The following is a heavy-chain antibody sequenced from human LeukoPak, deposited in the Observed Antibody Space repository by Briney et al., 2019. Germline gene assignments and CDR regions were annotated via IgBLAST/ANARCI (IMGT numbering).Heavy chain of an antibody. J-gene: IGHJ4*02. CDR2: INHSGST. CDR3: ARAGGAVAVRGARFDY. V-gene: IGHV4-34*01. Sequence: SETLSLTCAVYGGSFSGYYWSWIRQPPGKGLEWIGEINHSGSTNYNPSLKSRVTISVDTSKNQFSLKLSSVTAADTAVYYCARAGGAVAVRGARFDYWGQGTLVTVSS. CDR1: GGSFSGYY. D-gene: IGHD6-19*01.